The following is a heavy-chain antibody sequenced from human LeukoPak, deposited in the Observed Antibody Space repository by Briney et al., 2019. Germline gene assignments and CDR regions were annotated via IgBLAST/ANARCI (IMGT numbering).Heavy chain of an antibody. CDR1: GGSISSSSYY. Sequence: SETLSLTCTVSGGSISSSSYYWGWIRQPPGKGLEWIGSIYYSGSTYYNPSLKSRVTISVDTSKNQFSLKLGSVTAADTAVYYCARHRIVVVPAASGAFDIWGQGTMVTVSS. D-gene: IGHD2-2*01. J-gene: IGHJ3*02. CDR2: IYYSGST. CDR3: ARHRIVVVPAASGAFDI. V-gene: IGHV4-39*01.